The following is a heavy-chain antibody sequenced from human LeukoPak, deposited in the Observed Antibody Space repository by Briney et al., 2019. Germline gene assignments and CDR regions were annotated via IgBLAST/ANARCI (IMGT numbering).Heavy chain of an antibody. CDR2: IYYGGTT. CDR3: ASRTMGTKSIDY. J-gene: IGHJ4*02. CDR1: GGSISRSSYW. Sequence: PSVTLPLTCTVSGGSISRSSYWWDWIRQPPGKGLEWIGSIYYGGTTYYNPSLKSRVTISVDTSKMQFSLKLSSVTAADTAVYYCASRTMGTKSIDYWGQGTLVTVSS. V-gene: IGHV4-39*01. D-gene: IGHD1-7*01.